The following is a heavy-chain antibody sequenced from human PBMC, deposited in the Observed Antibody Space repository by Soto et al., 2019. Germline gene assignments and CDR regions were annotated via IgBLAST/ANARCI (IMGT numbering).Heavy chain of an antibody. V-gene: IGHV3-30*04. D-gene: IGHD3-3*01. CDR2: ISADGSDA. Sequence: QEQLLASGGAVVQPGKSLRLSCVASGFDCKTYAMNWVRQVPGRGLEWLAVISADGSDAYYTASLKGRFNIARDNFKNTFYLQMSSLTSDETAHYYCARRYQLWSPYFSFGHQRDNGGQGTLVAVSS. CDR3: ARRYQLWSPYFSFGHQRDN. CDR1: GFDCKTYA. J-gene: IGHJ4*02.